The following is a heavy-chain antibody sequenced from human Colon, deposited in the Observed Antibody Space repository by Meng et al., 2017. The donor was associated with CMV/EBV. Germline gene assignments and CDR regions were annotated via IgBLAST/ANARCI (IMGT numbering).Heavy chain of an antibody. CDR2: ISGSGGST. V-gene: IGHV3-23*01. CDR3: AKDRALGGGAYYFED. Sequence: SGFTFSPYAMSWVRQAPGKGLEWVAAISGSGGSTYYADSVKGRFTISRDNSKNTLYLQMNTLRADDTAIYYCAKDRALGGGAYYFEDWGQGTLVTVSS. J-gene: IGHJ4*02. D-gene: IGHD3-3*01. CDR1: GFTFSPYA.